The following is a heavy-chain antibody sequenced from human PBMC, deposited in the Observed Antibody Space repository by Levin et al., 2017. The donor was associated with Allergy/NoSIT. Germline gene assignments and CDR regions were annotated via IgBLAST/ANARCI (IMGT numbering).Heavy chain of an antibody. CDR3: ARDLWAYCGGDCPGDPYYYGMDV. D-gene: IGHD2-21*02. Sequence: SVKVSCKASGGTFSSYPISWVRQAPGQGLEWMGRIIPILGIANYAQKFQGRVTITADKSTSTAYMELSSLRSEDTAVYYCARDLWAYCGGDCPGDPYYYGMDVWGQGTTVTVSS. CDR1: GGTFSSYP. J-gene: IGHJ6*02. V-gene: IGHV1-69*04. CDR2: IIPILGIA.